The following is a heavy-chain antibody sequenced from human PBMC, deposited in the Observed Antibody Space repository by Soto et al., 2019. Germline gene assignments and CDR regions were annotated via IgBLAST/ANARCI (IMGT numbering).Heavy chain of an antibody. CDR2: IYYSGST. Sequence: SETLSLTCTVSGGSISSYYWSWIRQPPGKGLEWIGYIYYSGSTNYNPSLKGRVTISVDTSKNQFSLKLSSVTAADTAVYYCARGNDILTYYYYGMDVWGQGTTVTVSS. CDR3: ARGNDILTYYYYGMDV. D-gene: IGHD3-9*01. V-gene: IGHV4-59*01. CDR1: GGSISSYY. J-gene: IGHJ6*02.